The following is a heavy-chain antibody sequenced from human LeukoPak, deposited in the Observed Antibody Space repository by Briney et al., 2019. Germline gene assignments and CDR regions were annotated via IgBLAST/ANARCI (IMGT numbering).Heavy chain of an antibody. CDR2: ITGSGGTT. J-gene: IGHJ4*02. Sequence: GGSLRLSCAASGFTFSSYAMSWVRQGPGKGLEWVSAITGSGGTTYYADPVRGRFTISRDNSKNTLDLQMNSLRADDTAVYYCAKRAVLTEGHFDYWGQGTLVTVSS. V-gene: IGHV3-23*01. D-gene: IGHD2-8*01. CDR1: GFTFSSYA. CDR3: AKRAVLTEGHFDY.